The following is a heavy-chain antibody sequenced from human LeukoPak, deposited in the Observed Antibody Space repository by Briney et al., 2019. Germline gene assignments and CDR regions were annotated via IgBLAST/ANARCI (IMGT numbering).Heavy chain of an antibody. D-gene: IGHD3-22*01. CDR2: IWYDGSNK. J-gene: IGHJ4*02. V-gene: IGHV3-33*01. Sequence: GGSLRLSCAASGFTFSSYGMHWARQAPGKGLEWVAVIWYDGSNKYYADSVKGRFTISRDSSKNTLYLQMNSLRAEDTAVYYCARDRYYYDSSGWFYFDYWGQGTLVTVSS. CDR3: ARDRYYYDSSGWFYFDY. CDR1: GFTFSSYG.